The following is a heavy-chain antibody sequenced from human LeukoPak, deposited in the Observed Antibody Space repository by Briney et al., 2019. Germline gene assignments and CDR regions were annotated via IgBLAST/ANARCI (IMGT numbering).Heavy chain of an antibody. CDR1: GGSFSGYY. J-gene: IGHJ4*02. D-gene: IGHD3-16*02. CDR3: ARDYDYVWGSYRHLDY. Sequence: PSETLSLTCAVYGGSFSGYYWSWIRQPPGKGLEWIGEINHSGSTNYNPSLKSRVTISVDTSKNQFSLKLSSVTAADTAVYYCARDYDYVWGSYRHLDYWGQGTLVTVSS. CDR2: INHSGST. V-gene: IGHV4-34*01.